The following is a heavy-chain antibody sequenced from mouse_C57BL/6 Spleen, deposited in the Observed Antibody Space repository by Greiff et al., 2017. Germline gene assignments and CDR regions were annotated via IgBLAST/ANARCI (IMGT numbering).Heavy chain of an antibody. V-gene: IGHV3-6*01. J-gene: IGHJ2*01. CDR1: GYSITSGYY. CDR3: ARLRDGYFNFDY. D-gene: IGHD2-3*01. CDR2: ISYDGSN. Sequence: VQLKESGPGLVKPSQSLSLTCSVTGYSITSGYYWNWIRQFPGNKLEWMGYISYDGSNNYNPSLKNRISITRDTSKNQFFLKLNSVTTEDTATYYCARLRDGYFNFDYWGQGTTLTVSS.